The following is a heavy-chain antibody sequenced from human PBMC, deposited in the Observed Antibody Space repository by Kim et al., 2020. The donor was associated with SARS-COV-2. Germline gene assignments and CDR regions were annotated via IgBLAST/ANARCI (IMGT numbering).Heavy chain of an antibody. V-gene: IGHV3-74*01. J-gene: IGHJ4*02. Sequence: VGSLRLSCAASGFTFSSYWMHWVRQAPGKGLVWVSRINSDGSSTSYADSVKGRFTISRDNAKNTLYLQMNSLRAEDTAVYYCARGDILTGHHFDYWGQGTLVTVSS. CDR1: GFTFSSYW. D-gene: IGHD3-9*01. CDR2: INSDGSST. CDR3: ARGDILTGHHFDY.